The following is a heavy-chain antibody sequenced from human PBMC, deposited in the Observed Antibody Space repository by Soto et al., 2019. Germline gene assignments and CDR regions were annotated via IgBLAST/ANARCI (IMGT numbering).Heavy chain of an antibody. D-gene: IGHD3-9*01. J-gene: IGHJ5*02. CDR1: GFSLSNARMG. CDR2: IFSTDEK. CDR3: ARIRVRYFDWLLRTNWFDP. Sequence: QVTLKESGPVLVKPTETLTLTCTVSGFSLSNARMGVSWIRQPPGKALEWLAHIFSTDEKSYSTPLHSTLTLSKDAFKSQLVLTMTNMDPVDTATYYCARIRVRYFDWLLRTNWFDPWGQGTLVTVSS. V-gene: IGHV2-26*01.